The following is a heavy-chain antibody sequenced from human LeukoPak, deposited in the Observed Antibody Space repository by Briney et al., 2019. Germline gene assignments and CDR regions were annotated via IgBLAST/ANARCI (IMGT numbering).Heavy chain of an antibody. CDR2: INPKSGGT. J-gene: IGHJ4*02. CDR3: ARGGWGRFLEPYYFDF. Sequence: ASVKVSCKASGYTFTGYYLRWVRQAPGQGLEWMGWINPKSGGTNYSQRFQGRVTMTRDTSINTAYLELSRLRSDDTAVYFCARGGWGRFLEPYYFDFWGQGTLATVSS. D-gene: IGHD3-3*01. CDR1: GYTFTGYY. V-gene: IGHV1-2*02.